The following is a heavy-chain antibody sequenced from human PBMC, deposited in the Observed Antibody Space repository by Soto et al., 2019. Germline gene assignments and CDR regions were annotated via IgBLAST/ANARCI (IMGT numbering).Heavy chain of an antibody. D-gene: IGHD5-12*01. CDR2: IYYSGST. V-gene: IGHV4-59*01. J-gene: IGHJ4*02. CDR3: ARGSIVATIYFDY. CDR1: GGSISSYY. Sequence: SETLSLTCTVSGGSISSYYWSWIRQPPGKGLEWIGYIYYSGSTNYNSSLKSRVTISVDTSKNQFSLKLSSVTAADTAVYYCARGSIVATIYFDYWGQGTLVTVSS.